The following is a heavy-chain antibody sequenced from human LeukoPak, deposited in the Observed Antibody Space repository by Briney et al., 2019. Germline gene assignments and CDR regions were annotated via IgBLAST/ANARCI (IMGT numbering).Heavy chain of an antibody. J-gene: IGHJ4*02. CDR3: ASGFSFWSGYYYFDY. D-gene: IGHD3-3*01. CDR2: IYYSGST. Sequence: PSETLSLTCTVSGGSISSYYWSWIRQPPGKGLEWIGYIYYSGSTNYNPSLKSRVTISVDTSKNQFSLKLSSVTAADTAVYYCASGFSFWSGYYYFDYWGQGTLVTVSS. CDR1: GGSISSYY. V-gene: IGHV4-59*08.